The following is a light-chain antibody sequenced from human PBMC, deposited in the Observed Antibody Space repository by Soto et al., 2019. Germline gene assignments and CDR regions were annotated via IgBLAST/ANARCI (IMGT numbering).Light chain of an antibody. CDR3: SSYRSSSTLEV. Sequence: QSVLTQPASVSGSPGQSITISYTGTSSDVGGYNYVSWYQQHPGKAPKLMIYEVSNRPSGVSNRFSGSKSGNTASLTISGLQAEDEADYYCSSYRSSSTLEVFGGGTKLTVL. J-gene: IGLJ2*01. CDR2: EVS. V-gene: IGLV2-14*01. CDR1: SSDVGGYNY.